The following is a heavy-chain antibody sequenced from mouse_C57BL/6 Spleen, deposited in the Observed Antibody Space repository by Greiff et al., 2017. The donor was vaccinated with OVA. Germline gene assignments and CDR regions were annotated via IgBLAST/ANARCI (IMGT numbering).Heavy chain of an antibody. Sequence: QVQLQQPGAELVRPGSSVKLSCKASGYTFTSYWMHWVKQRPIQGLEWIGNIDPSDSETHYNQKFKDKATLTVDKSSSTAYLQLSSLTSEDDAVYYCAAGSSYYAMDYWGQGTSVTVSS. D-gene: IGHD1-1*01. CDR3: AAGSSYYAMDY. CDR1: GYTFTSYW. CDR2: IDPSDSET. J-gene: IGHJ4*01. V-gene: IGHV1-52*01.